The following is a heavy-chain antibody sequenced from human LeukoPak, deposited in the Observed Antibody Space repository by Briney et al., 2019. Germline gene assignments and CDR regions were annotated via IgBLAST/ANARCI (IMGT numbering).Heavy chain of an antibody. J-gene: IGHJ5*02. CDR3: ARRDYAAWFDP. CDR1: GDSITSGAFY. Sequence: PSETLSLTCNVSGDSITSGAFYWAWIRQSPGKGLEWIGNVYYSGSTQHNPSLRGRVSISMDKTKNQFSLNLNSVSVTDTAIYYCARRDYAAWFDPWGQGTLVTVSS. CDR2: VYYSGST. D-gene: IGHD4/OR15-4a*01. V-gene: IGHV4-39*01.